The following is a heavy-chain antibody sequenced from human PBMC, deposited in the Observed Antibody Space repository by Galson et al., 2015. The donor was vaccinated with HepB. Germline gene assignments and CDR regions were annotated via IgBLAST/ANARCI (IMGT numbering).Heavy chain of an antibody. D-gene: IGHD6-13*01. V-gene: IGHV3-30*18. CDR3: AKDRYSSSWYEGGWGQQPLDY. J-gene: IGHJ4*02. CDR2: ISYDGSNK. CDR1: GFTFSSYG. Sequence: SLRLSCAASGFTFSSYGMHWVRQAPGKGLEWVAVISYDGSNKYYADSVKGRFPISRDNSKNTLDLQMNSLRAEDTAVYYCAKDRYSSSWYEGGWGQQPLDYWGQGTLVTVSS.